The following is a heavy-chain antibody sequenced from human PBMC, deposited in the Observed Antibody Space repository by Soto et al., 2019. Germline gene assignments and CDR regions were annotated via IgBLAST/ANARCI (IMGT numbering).Heavy chain of an antibody. CDR3: ARHVEVLWFGELSAGGWFDP. CDR2: INYSGKT. D-gene: IGHD3-10*01. V-gene: IGHV4-39*01. J-gene: IGHJ5*02. Sequence: SETLSLTCSVSGGSINYSTYYWGWIRQPPGKGLEWIGSINYSGKTYYSPSLKSRVTVSVDTSKNQFSLKLTSVTAADTAVYYCARHVEVLWFGELSAGGWFDPWGQGNLVTVSS. CDR1: GGSINYSTYY.